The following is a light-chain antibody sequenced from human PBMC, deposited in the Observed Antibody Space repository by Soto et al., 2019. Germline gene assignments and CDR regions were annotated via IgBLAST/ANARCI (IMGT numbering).Light chain of an antibody. Sequence: QSALTQPASVSGSPVQAITISCTGTSSNVGGYNLVSWYQQDPGKAPKLMIFEGNKRPSGVSSRFSGSKSGNTASLTISGLQAEDEGDYYCCSYADGSTWVFGGGTKVTVL. CDR3: CSYADGSTWV. CDR1: SSNVGGYNL. V-gene: IGLV2-23*01. J-gene: IGLJ3*02. CDR2: EGN.